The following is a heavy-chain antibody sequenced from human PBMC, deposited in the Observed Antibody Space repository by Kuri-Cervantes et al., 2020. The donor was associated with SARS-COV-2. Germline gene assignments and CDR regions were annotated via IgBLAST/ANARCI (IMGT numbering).Heavy chain of an antibody. D-gene: IGHD2-21*01. Sequence: GESLKISCAASGFTFSSYAMSWVRQAPGKGLEWVSAISGSGGSTYYADSVKGRFTVSRDNAKNSVHLQMNSLRAEDAAVYYCARDIWRKFDLWGQGTPVTVSS. V-gene: IGHV3-23*01. CDR1: GFTFSSYA. CDR3: ARDIWRKFDL. J-gene: IGHJ5*02. CDR2: ISGSGGST.